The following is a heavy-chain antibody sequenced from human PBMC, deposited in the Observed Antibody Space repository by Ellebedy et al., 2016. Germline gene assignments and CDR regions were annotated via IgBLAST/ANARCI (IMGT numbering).Heavy chain of an antibody. V-gene: IGHV4-30-4*01. D-gene: IGHD1-26*01. CDR3: ARAAGSGTYLWPYYSDY. J-gene: IGHJ4*02. Sequence: SETLSLTXTVSGDSISSGDYYWSWIRQPPGEGLEWIGYIYYSGNTYYNPSLKSRVTISVDTSKNQFSLKLRSVTAADTAVYYCARAAGSGTYLWPYYSDYWGQGTLVTVSS. CDR1: GDSISSGDYY. CDR2: IYYSGNT.